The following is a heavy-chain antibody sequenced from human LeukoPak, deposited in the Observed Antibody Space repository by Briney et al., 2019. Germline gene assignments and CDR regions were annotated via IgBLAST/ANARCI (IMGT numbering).Heavy chain of an antibody. CDR2: IFYSGST. J-gene: IGHJ6*03. CDR3: ARFKTAGTYYMDV. V-gene: IGHV4-39*07. Sequence: PSETLSFTCTVSGGSISTSNYYWGWIRQPPGKGLEWIGNIFYSGSTYYSPSLRSRVTISIDTSKNQFSLKLSSVTAADTAMYYCARFKTAGTYYMDVWGKGTTVTVSS. D-gene: IGHD6-19*01. CDR1: GGSISTSNYY.